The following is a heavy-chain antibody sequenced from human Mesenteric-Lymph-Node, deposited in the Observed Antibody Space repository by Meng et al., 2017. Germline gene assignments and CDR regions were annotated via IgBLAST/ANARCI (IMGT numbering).Heavy chain of an antibody. J-gene: IGHJ6*02. V-gene: IGHV1-69*06. CDR3: ARERSGATPASYYYYGMDV. Sequence: SVKVSCKASGGTFSSYAISWLRQAPGQGLEWMGGIIPIFGTANYAQKFQGRVTITADKSTSTAYMELSSLRSEDTAVYYCARERSGATPASYYYYGMDVWGQGTTVTVSS. CDR2: IIPIFGTA. D-gene: IGHD5-12*01. CDR1: GGTFSSYA.